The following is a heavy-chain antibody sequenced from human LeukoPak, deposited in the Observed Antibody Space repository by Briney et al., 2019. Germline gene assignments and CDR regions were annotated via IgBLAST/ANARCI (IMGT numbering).Heavy chain of an antibody. J-gene: IGHJ4*02. CDR2: MYYSGST. CDR3: ARDVVDTAMVMGLDY. Sequence: SETLSLTCTVSGGSVSSGSYYWSWIRQPPGKGLEWIAYMYYSGSTNFNPSLKSRVTISVDTSKNQFSLKLSSVTAADTAVYYCARDVVDTAMVMGLDYWGQGTLVTVSS. CDR1: GGSVSSGSYY. V-gene: IGHV4-61*01. D-gene: IGHD5-18*01.